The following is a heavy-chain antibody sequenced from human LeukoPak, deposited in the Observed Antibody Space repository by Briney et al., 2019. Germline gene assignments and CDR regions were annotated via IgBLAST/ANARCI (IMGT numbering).Heavy chain of an antibody. V-gene: IGHV3-74*01. CDR3: ARDPRVATIPYYYYYMDV. D-gene: IGHD5-12*01. J-gene: IGHJ6*03. CDR2: INSDGSST. Sequence: GGSLRLSCAASGFTFSSYWMHWVRQAPGKGLVWVSRINSDGSSTSYADSVKGRFTISRDNAKNTLYLQMNSLRAEDKAVYYCARDPRVATIPYYYYYMDVWGKGTTVTVSS. CDR1: GFTFSSYW.